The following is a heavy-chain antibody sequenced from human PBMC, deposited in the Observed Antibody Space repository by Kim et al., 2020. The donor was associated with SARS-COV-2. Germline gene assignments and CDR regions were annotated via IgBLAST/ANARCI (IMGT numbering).Heavy chain of an antibody. CDR2: INPNSGGA. CDR3: ARVTYDSSGYYTDY. V-gene: IGHV1-2*02. J-gene: IGHJ4*02. Sequence: ASVKVSCKASGDRFSAYYFHWMRQAPGQGLEWMGWINPNSGGAIYAQNFQDRVTLTRDRSISTTFMDLSGLRSDDTAVYYCARVTYDSSGYYTDYWGQGTLDTVSS. D-gene: IGHD3-22*01. CDR1: GDRFSAYY.